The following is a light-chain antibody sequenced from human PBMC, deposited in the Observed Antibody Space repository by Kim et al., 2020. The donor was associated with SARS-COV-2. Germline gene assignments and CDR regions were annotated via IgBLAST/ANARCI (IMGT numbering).Light chain of an antibody. CDR1: QSISIY. CDR2: SAS. Sequence: DIQMTQSPPSLSASVGDRVSITCRSSQSISIYVNWYQQKPGKAPDLLIYSASTLQSGVPSRFSGSGSGTDFTLTISSLQPEDFATYYCQESYSTPYIFGQGTKVDIK. V-gene: IGKV1-39*01. CDR3: QESYSTPYI. J-gene: IGKJ2*01.